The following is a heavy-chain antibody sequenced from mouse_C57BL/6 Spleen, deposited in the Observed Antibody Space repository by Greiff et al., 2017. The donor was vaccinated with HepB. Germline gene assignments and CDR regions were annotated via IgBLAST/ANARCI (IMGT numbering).Heavy chain of an antibody. CDR1: GFSLTSYG. V-gene: IGHV2-5*01. CDR2: IWRGGST. D-gene: IGHD2-1*01. Sequence: QVHVKQSGPGLVQPSQSLSITCTVSGFSLTSYGVHWVRQSPGKGLEWLGVIWRGGSTDYNAAFMSRLSITKDNSKSQVFFKMNSLQADDTAIYYCAKEGDYGNLWYFDVWGTGTTVTVSS. CDR3: AKEGDYGNLWYFDV. J-gene: IGHJ1*03.